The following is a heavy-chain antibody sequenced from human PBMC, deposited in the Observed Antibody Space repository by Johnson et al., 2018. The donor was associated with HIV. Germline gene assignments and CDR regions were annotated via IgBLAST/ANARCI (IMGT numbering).Heavy chain of an antibody. D-gene: IGHD2-15*01. J-gene: IGHJ3*02. Sequence: VLLVESGGGVVRPGGSLRLSCAASGFIFDDYGMSWVRQVPGKGLDWVSGISGNGGSTGYADSVRGRFTISRDNAKNSLYLQMNSLRAEDTGLYYCARVSGDCSGGSCYRWGTFDIWGQGTMVTVSS. V-gene: IGHV3-20*04. CDR3: ARVSGDCSGGSCYRWGTFDI. CDR1: GFIFDDYG. CDR2: ISGNGGST.